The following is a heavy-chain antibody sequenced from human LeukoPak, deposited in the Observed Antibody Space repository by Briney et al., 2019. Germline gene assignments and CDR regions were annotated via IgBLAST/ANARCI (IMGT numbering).Heavy chain of an antibody. Sequence: SETLSLTCTVSGGSISSSSYYWGWLRQPPGKGLEWIGSIYYSGSTSYNPSLKSRVTISVDTSKNQFSLKLSSVTAADTAVYYCARHGLQWLTDYWGQGTLVTVSS. D-gene: IGHD6-19*01. CDR2: IYYSGST. V-gene: IGHV4-39*01. CDR1: GGSISSSSYY. J-gene: IGHJ4*02. CDR3: ARHGLQWLTDY.